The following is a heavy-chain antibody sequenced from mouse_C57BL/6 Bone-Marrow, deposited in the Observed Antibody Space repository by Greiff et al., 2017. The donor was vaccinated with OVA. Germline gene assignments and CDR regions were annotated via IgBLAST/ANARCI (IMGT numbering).Heavy chain of an antibody. CDR1: GYTFTSYG. CDR3: TRNYGSPLDY. D-gene: IGHD1-1*01. V-gene: IGHV1-81*01. Sequence: VQLQESGAELARPGASVKLSCKASGYTFTSYGISWVKQRTGQGLEWIGEIYPRSGNTYYNEKFKGKAILTADKSSSTAYMELRSLTSEDSAVYYCTRNYGSPLDYWGQGTTLTVSS. CDR2: IYPRSGNT. J-gene: IGHJ2*01.